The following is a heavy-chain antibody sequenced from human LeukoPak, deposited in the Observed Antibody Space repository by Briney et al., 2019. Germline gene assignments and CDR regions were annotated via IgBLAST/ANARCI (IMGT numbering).Heavy chain of an antibody. J-gene: IGHJ6*03. D-gene: IGHD1-26*01. CDR1: GFTVSSNE. V-gene: IGHV3-23*01. Sequence: GGSLRLSCAASGFTVSSNEMSWVRQAPGKGLEWVSAISGSGGSTYYADSVKGRFTISRDNSKNTLYLQMNSLRAEDTAVYYCAKGGAPSYYYYMDVWGKGTTVTISS. CDR3: AKGGAPSYYYYMDV. CDR2: ISGSGGST.